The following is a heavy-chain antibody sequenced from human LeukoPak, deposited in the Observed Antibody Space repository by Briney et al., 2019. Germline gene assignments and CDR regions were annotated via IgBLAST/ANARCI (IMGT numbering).Heavy chain of an antibody. CDR1: GGSISSYF. D-gene: IGHD6-19*01. V-gene: IGHV4-4*07. Sequence: SETLSLTCTVSGGSISSYFWSWIRQPAGKGLEWIGRIYTSGITNYNPSLKSRVTMSVDTSKNQFSLRLTSVTAADTAVYYCSRAVEPIGRSLDSWGQGTLVTVSS. J-gene: IGHJ4*02. CDR3: SRAVEPIGRSLDS. CDR2: IYTSGIT.